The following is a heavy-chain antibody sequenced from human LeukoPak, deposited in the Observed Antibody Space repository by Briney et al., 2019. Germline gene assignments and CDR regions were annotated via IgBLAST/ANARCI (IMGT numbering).Heavy chain of an antibody. D-gene: IGHD6-13*01. CDR1: GYTFTSYA. CDR3: ARVRSQQQLGGYYFDY. Sequence: ASVKVSCKASGYTFTSYAMHWVRQAPGQRLEWMGWINAGNGNTKYSQKFQGRVTMTRDTSTSTVYMELSSLRSEDTAVYYCARVRSQQQLGGYYFDYWGQGTLVTVSS. J-gene: IGHJ4*02. V-gene: IGHV1-3*01. CDR2: INAGNGNT.